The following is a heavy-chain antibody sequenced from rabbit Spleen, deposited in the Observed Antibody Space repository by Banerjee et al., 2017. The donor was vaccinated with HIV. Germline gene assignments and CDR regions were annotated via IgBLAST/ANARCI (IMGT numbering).Heavy chain of an antibody. CDR2: IDPLFGTT. CDR1: GVSFSDKD. J-gene: IGHJ4*01. D-gene: IGHD1-1*01. CDR3: VRGASSSGYYSL. V-gene: IGHV1S47*01. Sequence: EQLVESGGGLVKPEGSLTLTCKASGVSFSDKDVMCWVRQAPGKGLEWIGYIDPLFGTTYYANWVNGRFTISSHSAQNTLYLQLNSLTAADTATYFCVRGASSSGYYSLWGPGTLVTVS.